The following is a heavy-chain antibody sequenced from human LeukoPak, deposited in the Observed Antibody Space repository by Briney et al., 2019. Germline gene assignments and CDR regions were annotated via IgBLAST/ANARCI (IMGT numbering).Heavy chain of an antibody. Sequence: PGGSLRLSCAASGFTFSSYAMHWVRQAPGKGLEYVSAISSNGGSTYYANSVKGRFTISRDNSKNTLYLQMGSLRAEDMAVYYCARVLVGATVDYWGQGTLVIVSS. CDR1: GFTFSSYA. CDR2: ISSNGGST. CDR3: ARVLVGATVDY. V-gene: IGHV3-64*01. D-gene: IGHD1-26*01. J-gene: IGHJ4*02.